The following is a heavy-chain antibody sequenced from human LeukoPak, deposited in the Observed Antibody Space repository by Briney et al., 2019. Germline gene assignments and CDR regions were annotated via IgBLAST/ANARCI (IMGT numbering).Heavy chain of an antibody. V-gene: IGHV1-24*01. Sequence: ASVKVSCKVSGYTLTELSMHWVRQAPGKGLEWMGGFDPEDGETIYAQKFQGRVTMTEDTSTDTAYMELSSLRSEDTAVYYCATEGTYYDFWSGSSAPYYYYYGMDVWGQGTLVTVSS. CDR1: GYTLTELS. CDR2: FDPEDGET. J-gene: IGHJ6*02. D-gene: IGHD3-3*01. CDR3: ATEGTYYDFWSGSSAPYYYYYGMDV.